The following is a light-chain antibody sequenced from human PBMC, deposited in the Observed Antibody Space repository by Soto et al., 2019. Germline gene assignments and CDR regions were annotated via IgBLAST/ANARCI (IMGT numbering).Light chain of an antibody. V-gene: IGKV3-20*01. Sequence: EIVFTQAPGTPSLSSRERGTPSLMASQSVSNNYLAWYQQQPGQAPRLLIYGASNRATGLPDRFSGSGSGTDFTLTISRLEPEDVAVYYCQQYGSSGTFGQGTKVDI. CDR3: QQYGSSGT. J-gene: IGKJ1*01. CDR2: GAS. CDR1: QSVSNNY.